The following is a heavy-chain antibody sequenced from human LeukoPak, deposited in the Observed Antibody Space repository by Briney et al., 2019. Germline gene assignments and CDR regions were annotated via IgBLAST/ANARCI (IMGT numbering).Heavy chain of an antibody. CDR1: RFAFSSYE. CDR2: IHSSGTTI. J-gene: IGHJ4*02. V-gene: IGHV3-48*03. D-gene: IGHD1-1*01. Sequence: GGSLRLSCAVSRFAFSSYEMTWGRQSPGTGLEWVSYIHSSGTTIYYADSVKGRFTISRDSAKNSVYLRMNSLRAEDTALYYCARKLTGTTYFDCWGQGTLVTVSS. CDR3: ARKLTGTTYFDC.